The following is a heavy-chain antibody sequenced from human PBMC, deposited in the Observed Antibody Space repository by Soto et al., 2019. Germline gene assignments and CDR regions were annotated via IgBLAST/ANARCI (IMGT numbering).Heavy chain of an antibody. CDR2: IYHSGST. J-gene: IGHJ4*02. D-gene: IGHD2-15*01. CDR1: GGSISSGGYS. Sequence: QLQLQESGSGLVKPSQTLSLTCAVSGGSISSGGYSWSWIRQPPGKGLEWIGYIYHSGSTYYNPPLXSXAXIXXDRSKNQFSLKLSSVTAADTAVYYCARGQVVPAQHWGQGTLVTVSS. CDR3: ARGQVVPAQH. V-gene: IGHV4-30-2*01.